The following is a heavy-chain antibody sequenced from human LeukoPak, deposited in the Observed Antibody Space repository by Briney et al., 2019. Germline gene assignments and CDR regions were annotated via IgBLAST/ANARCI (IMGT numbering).Heavy chain of an antibody. CDR1: GYTFTSYD. V-gene: IGHV1-8*01. J-gene: IGHJ5*02. D-gene: IGHD5-18*01. Sequence: ASVKVSCKASGYTFTSYDINWVRQATGHGLEWMGWMNPNSGNTGYAQKFQGRVTMTRNTSISTAYMELSSLRSEDTAVYYCARADRSQRGKGLQLWSFDPWGQGTLVTVSS. CDR3: ARADRSQRGKGLQLWSFDP. CDR2: MNPNSGNT.